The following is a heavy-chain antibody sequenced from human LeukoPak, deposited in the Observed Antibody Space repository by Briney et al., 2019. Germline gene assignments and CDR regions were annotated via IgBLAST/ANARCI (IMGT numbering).Heavy chain of an antibody. V-gene: IGHV1-18*01. D-gene: IGHD3-22*01. CDR1: GYTFTSYG. CDR3: ARDYSSGYYYYYYYGMDV. CDR2: ISAYNGNT. Sequence: ASVKVSCKASGYTFTSYGIRWVRQAPGQGLEWMGWISAYNGNTNYAQKLQGRVTMTTDTSTSTAYMELRSLRSDDTAVYYCARDYSSGYYYYYYYGMDVWGQGTTVTVSS. J-gene: IGHJ6*02.